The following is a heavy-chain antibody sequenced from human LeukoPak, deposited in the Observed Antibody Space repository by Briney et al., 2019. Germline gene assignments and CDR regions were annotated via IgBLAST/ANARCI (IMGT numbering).Heavy chain of an antibody. D-gene: IGHD3-10*01. J-gene: IGHJ4*02. CDR2: ISNDGTIK. Sequence: PGRSLRLSCAASGFSFSSHGMHWVRQAPGKGLEWVAVISNDGTIKLYGDFVKGRFTISRDDSKNTLYLQMNSLKTEDTAVYYCAKDRAFQAAGVTDYWGQGTLVTVSS. V-gene: IGHV3-30*18. CDR1: GFSFSSHG. CDR3: AKDRAFQAAGVTDY.